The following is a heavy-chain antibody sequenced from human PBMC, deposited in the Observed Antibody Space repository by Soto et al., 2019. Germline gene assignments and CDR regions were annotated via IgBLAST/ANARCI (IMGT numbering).Heavy chain of an antibody. D-gene: IGHD2-8*02. CDR3: ARWSNHKVVDT. Sequence: QEQLVESGGGVVQPGMSLRLSCEGSGFTFRRHGMHWVRQSPGKGLEWLAVIWYDGSEQYYADSVKGRFNISRDNSKNMLYLQLNTLPVEDTAVYYCARWSNHKVVDTWGQGTMVTVS. J-gene: IGHJ5*02. CDR2: IWYDGSEQ. CDR1: GFTFRRHG. V-gene: IGHV3-33*03.